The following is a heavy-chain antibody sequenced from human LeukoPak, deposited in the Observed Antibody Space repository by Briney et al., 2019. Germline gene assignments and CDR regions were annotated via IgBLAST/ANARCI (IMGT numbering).Heavy chain of an antibody. CDR1: GYTFTSYA. CDR3: ARGNHRDADAFDI. J-gene: IGHJ3*02. V-gene: IGHV1-18*01. D-gene: IGHD1-14*01. CDR2: ISAYNGNT. Sequence: ASVKVSCKASGYTFTSYAMNWVRQAPGQGLECMGWISAYNGNTNYAQKLQGRVTMTTDTSTSTAYMELRSLRYDDTAVYYCARGNHRDADAFDIWGQGTMVTVSS.